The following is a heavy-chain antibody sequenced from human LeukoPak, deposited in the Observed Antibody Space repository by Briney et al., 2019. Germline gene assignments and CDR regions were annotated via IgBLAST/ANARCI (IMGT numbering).Heavy chain of an antibody. Sequence: PSETLSLTCTVSGGSISSSSYYWGWIRQPPGKGLGWIGSIYYSGSTYYNPSLKSRVTISVDTSKNQFSLKLSSVTAADTAVYYCARYSRGVATTLNYFDYWGQGTLVTVSS. V-gene: IGHV4-39*01. CDR1: GGSISSSSYY. J-gene: IGHJ4*02. CDR3: ARYSRGVATTLNYFDY. CDR2: IYYSGST. D-gene: IGHD5-12*01.